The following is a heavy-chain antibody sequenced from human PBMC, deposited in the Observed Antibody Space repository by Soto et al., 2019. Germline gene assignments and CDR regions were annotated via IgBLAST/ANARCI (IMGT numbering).Heavy chain of an antibody. V-gene: IGHV4-34*01. Sequence: SETLSLTCAVYGGSFSGYYWSWIRQPPGKGLEWIGEINHSGSTNYNPSLKSRVTISVDTSKNQFSLKLSSVTAADTAVYYCARGLMGVTVPRNYYYYGMDVWGQGTTVTVSS. CDR1: GGSFSGYY. CDR2: INHSGST. D-gene: IGHD3-10*01. J-gene: IGHJ6*02. CDR3: ARGLMGVTVPRNYYYYGMDV.